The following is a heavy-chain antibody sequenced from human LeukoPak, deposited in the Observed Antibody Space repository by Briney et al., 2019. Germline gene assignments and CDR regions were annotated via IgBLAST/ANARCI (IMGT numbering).Heavy chain of an antibody. J-gene: IGHJ6*03. V-gene: IGHV3-30*02. D-gene: IGHD6-13*01. Sequence: GSLRLSCAASGFTFSSYGMHWVRQAPGKGLEWVAFIRYDGSNKYYADSVKGRFTISRDNSKNTLYLQMNSLRAEDTAVYYCAKDQEYSSSWDYYYYYMDVWGKGTTVTISS. CDR2: IRYDGSNK. CDR1: GFTFSSYG. CDR3: AKDQEYSSSWDYYYYYMDV.